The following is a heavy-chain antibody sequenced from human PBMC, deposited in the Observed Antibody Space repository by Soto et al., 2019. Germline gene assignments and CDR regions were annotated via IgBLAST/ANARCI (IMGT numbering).Heavy chain of an antibody. V-gene: IGHV1-69*12. D-gene: IGHD6-19*01. CDR3: TTWRKEAGSGVSYYYGMDV. CDR2: VMPIFCRP. Sequence: QVQLVQSGAAVKKPGSSVKVSCKASGSSLNNYAFRRVRKTPGQGPEWLGGVMPIFCRPDYAHKFRDRVTITGDETTTSTRMEMRSLRCEGKDFYYCTTWRKEAGSGVSYYYGMDVWGQVTTVTFS. J-gene: IGHJ6*02. CDR1: GSSLNNYA.